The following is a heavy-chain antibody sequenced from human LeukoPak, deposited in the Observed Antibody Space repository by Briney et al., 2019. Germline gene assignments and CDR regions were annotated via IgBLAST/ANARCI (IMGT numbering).Heavy chain of an antibody. J-gene: IGHJ4*02. D-gene: IGHD3-10*01. CDR2: IYYSGST. V-gene: IGHV4-39*01. CDR3: ARLDRISVVRGVISY. CDR1: GGSISSTIYY. Sequence: SQTLSLTCTVSGGSISSTIYYWGWIRQPPGKGLEWIGSIYYSGSTYYNPSLKNRVTISVATSKNQFSLELSAVTTPDTAVYYCARLDRISVVRGVISYWGQGTLVTVPS.